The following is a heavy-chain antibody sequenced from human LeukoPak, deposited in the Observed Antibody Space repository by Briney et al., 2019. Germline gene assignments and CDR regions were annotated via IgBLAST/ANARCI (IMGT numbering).Heavy chain of an antibody. CDR2: IYYSGST. V-gene: IGHV4-31*03. CDR1: GGSISSGGYY. D-gene: IGHD2-2*01. J-gene: IGHJ5*02. CDR3: ARDRSHSDCSSTSCCDYNWFDP. Sequence: SETLSLTCTVSGGSISSGGYYWSWIRQHPGKGLEWIGYIYYSGSTYYNPSLKSRVTISVDTSKNQFSLKLSSVTAADTAVYYCARDRSHSDCSSTSCCDYNWFDPWGQGTLVTVSS.